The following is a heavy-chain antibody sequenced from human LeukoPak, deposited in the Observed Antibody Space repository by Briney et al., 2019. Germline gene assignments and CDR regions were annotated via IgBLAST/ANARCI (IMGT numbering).Heavy chain of an antibody. CDR3: ARDNGF. J-gene: IGHJ4*02. CDR1: GFTFISYW. D-gene: IGHD2-8*01. CDR2: IKEDGSEK. Sequence: PGGSLRLYCAASGFTFISYWMNWVRQAPGKGLEWVANIKEDGSEKYYVDSVKGRFTISRDNAKNSVYPQMNSLRAEDTAVYYCARDNGFWGQGTLVTVSS. V-gene: IGHV3-7*03.